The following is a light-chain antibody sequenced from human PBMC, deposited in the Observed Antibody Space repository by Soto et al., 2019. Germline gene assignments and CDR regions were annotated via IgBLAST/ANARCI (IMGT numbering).Light chain of an antibody. Sequence: DIQMTQSPSSLSASVGGRVTITCQASQDISNYLNWYQQKPGKAPKLLIYDASNLETGVPSRFSGSESGTDFTFTISSLQPEDIATYYCQHYDNLPSITFGQGTRLEIK. V-gene: IGKV1-33*01. CDR3: QHYDNLPSIT. CDR2: DAS. CDR1: QDISNY. J-gene: IGKJ5*01.